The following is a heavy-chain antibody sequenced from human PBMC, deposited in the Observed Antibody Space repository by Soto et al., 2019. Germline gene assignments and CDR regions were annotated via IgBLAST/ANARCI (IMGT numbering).Heavy chain of an antibody. V-gene: IGHV1-2*02. J-gene: IGHJ4*02. Sequence: ASVKVSCKASGYTFTGNYMHWVRQAPGQGLEWMGWINPRNGATKYAQNFQGGVTLTWDTSITTAYMDLSRLRSDDTAVFYCVPDHHDSSSYFDSWGQGTLFTVSS. D-gene: IGHD3-22*01. CDR2: INPRNGAT. CDR1: GYTFTGNY. CDR3: VPDHHDSSSYFDS.